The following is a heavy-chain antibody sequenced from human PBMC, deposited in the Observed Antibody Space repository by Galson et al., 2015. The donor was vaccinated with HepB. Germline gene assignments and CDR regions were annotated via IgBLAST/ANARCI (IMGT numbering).Heavy chain of an antibody. Sequence: SVKDSCKASRYTLTDYVVNWVRQAPGQGLEWMGWMNTNTGKPTYAPGFAGRFVFSLDTSVTTAYLKISSLEPDDTAVYYCARSPLRFLDWLPYYDYYYMDVWGEGTTVTVSS. V-gene: IGHV7-4-1*02. D-gene: IGHD3-3*01. J-gene: IGHJ6*03. CDR1: RYTLTDYV. CDR3: ARSPLRFLDWLPYYDYYYMDV. CDR2: MNTNTGKP.